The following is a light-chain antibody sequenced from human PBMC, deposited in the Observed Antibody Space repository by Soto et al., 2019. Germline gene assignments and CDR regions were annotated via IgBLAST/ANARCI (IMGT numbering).Light chain of an antibody. Sequence: QSALTQPASVSGSPGQSITISCTGTSSDVGGYDYVSWYQQEPGRAPKLMIYAVSNRPPGVSDRFPGSKSGNTASLTISGLQAEDEAHYYCSSYTTNSAPWVFGGGTKVTVL. CDR3: SSYTTNSAPWV. CDR2: AVS. J-gene: IGLJ3*02. CDR1: SSDVGGYDY. V-gene: IGLV2-14*01.